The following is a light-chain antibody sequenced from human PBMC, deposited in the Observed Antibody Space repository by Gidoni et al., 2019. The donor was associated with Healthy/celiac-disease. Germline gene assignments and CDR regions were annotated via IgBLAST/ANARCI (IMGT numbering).Light chain of an antibody. Sequence: DIQMNQSPSSLSASVGDRVTITCRASQSISSYLNWYQQKPGKAPKLLIYAASSLQSGVPSRFSGSGSGTDFTLTISSLQPDDFATYYCQQSYSYPATFGGGTKVEIK. J-gene: IGKJ4*01. V-gene: IGKV1-39*01. CDR3: QQSYSYPAT. CDR1: QSISSY. CDR2: AAS.